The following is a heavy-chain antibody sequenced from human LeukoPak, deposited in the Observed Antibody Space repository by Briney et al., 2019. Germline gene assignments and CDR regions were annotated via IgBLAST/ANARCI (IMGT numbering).Heavy chain of an antibody. CDR3: ARGSGGVGDAFDI. CDR1: GVSISSGGYY. J-gene: IGHJ3*02. CDR2: IYQSGTT. V-gene: IGHV4-30-2*01. Sequence: PSQTLSLTCTVSGVSISSGGYYWSWIRQPPGKGLEWIGYIYQSGTTYYNPSLKSRVTISVDRSKNQFSLKLTSVTAADTAVYYCARGSGGVGDAFDIWGQGTMVTVSS. D-gene: IGHD2-8*02.